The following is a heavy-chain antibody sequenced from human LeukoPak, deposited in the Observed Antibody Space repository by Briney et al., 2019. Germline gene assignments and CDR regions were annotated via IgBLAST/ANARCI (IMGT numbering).Heavy chain of an antibody. D-gene: IGHD3-10*01. V-gene: IGHV3-30*04. CDR2: ISHDGAKK. Sequence: GGSLRLSCAASGFTFSYYAMHWVRQAPGKGLEWVALISHDGAKKYYADSMKGRFTISRDNSKDTLYLQINSLRVEDTAVYYCARDRMYYGSESYFLDYWGQGTLVTVSS. CDR3: ARDRMYYGSESYFLDY. J-gene: IGHJ4*02. CDR1: GFTFSYYA.